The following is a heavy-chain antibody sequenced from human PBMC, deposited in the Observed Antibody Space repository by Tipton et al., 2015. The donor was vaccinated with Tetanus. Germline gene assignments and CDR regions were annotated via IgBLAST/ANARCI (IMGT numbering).Heavy chain of an antibody. CDR2: VYSGGNT. CDR1: GFTFSSYA. J-gene: IGHJ5*02. CDR3: ARESNRGEYVDS. D-gene: IGHD5-12*01. Sequence: SLRLSCAASGFTFSSYAMGWVRQAPGKGLEWVSVVYSGGNTYYADSVKGRFTISRDLSKNTLSLHLTSLRVEDTAIYYCARESNRGEYVDSWGQGALVTVSS. V-gene: IGHV3-23*01.